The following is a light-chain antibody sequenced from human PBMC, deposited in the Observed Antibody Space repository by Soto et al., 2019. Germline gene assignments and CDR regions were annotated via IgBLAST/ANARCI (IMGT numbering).Light chain of an antibody. CDR1: SSDVGGYNY. V-gene: IGLV2-8*01. J-gene: IGLJ2*01. CDR2: EVI. CDR3: SSYAGSNNFGV. Sequence: QSALTQPPSASGSPGQSVTISCTGTSSDVGGYNYVSWYQQHPGKAPKLVIYEVIKRPSWVPDRFSGSKSGNTASLTVSGLQAEDEADYYCSSYAGSNNFGVFGGGTKLTVL.